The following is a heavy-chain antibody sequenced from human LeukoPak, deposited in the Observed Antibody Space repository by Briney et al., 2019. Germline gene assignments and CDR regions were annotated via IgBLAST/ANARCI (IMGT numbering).Heavy chain of an antibody. J-gene: IGHJ4*02. Sequence: GGSLRLSCAASGFTFSSYAMSWVRQAPGKGLEWVSAISGSGGSTYYADSVKGRFTISRDNSKNTLYLQLTGLQTEDTAMYYCTTDSILGVAPEGFWGRGTLVTVSS. CDR2: ISGSGGST. V-gene: IGHV3-23*01. D-gene: IGHD1-26*01. CDR3: TTDSILGVAPEGF. CDR1: GFTFSSYA.